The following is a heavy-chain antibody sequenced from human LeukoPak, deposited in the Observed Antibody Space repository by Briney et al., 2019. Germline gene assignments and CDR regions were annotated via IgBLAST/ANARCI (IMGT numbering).Heavy chain of an antibody. J-gene: IGHJ6*03. CDR2: IYSGGST. V-gene: IGHV3-66*02. Sequence: GSLRLSFAASGSAVSSNYMSWVRPAPGKGLEWVSVIYSGGSTYYADSVKGRFTISRDNSKNTLYLQMNSLRAEDTAVYYCARGNSSSWYRYYYYYYYMDVWGKGTTVTVSS. CDR3: ARGNSSSWYRYYYYYYYMDV. CDR1: GSAVSSNY. D-gene: IGHD6-13*01.